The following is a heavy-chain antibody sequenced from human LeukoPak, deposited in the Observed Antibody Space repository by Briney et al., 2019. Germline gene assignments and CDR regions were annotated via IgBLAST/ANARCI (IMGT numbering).Heavy chain of an antibody. D-gene: IGHD2-21*02. CDR2: ISRSGSTI. CDR1: GFTFSSYG. CDR3: TRDRGGGDIYFDY. V-gene: IGHV3-48*03. J-gene: IGHJ4*02. Sequence: GGSLRLSCAASGFTFSSYGMNWVRQAPGKGPEWISYISRSGSTIYYADSVKGRFTISRDNAKNSLYLQMSSLGAEDTAIYYCTRDRGGGDIYFDYWGQGTLVTVSS.